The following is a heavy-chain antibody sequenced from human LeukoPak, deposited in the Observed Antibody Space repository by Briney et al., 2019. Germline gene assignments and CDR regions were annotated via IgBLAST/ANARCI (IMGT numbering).Heavy chain of an antibody. V-gene: IGHV1-8*03. D-gene: IGHD2-15*01. CDR1: GYTFTGYY. CDR3: ARGGDMGSFADY. J-gene: IGHJ4*02. Sequence: ASVKGSCKASGYTFTGYYMHWVRQAPGQGLEWMGWINPNSGNTGYAQKFQGRVTITRNTSISTAYMELSSLRSEDTAVYYCARGGDMGSFADYWGQGTLVTVSS. CDR2: INPNSGNT.